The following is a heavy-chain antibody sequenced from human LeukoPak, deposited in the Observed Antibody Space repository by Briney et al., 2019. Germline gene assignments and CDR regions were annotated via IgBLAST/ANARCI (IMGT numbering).Heavy chain of an antibody. J-gene: IGHJ5*02. D-gene: IGHD2-15*01. V-gene: IGHV4-34*01. Sequence: SETLSLTCAVYGGSFNDYYWIWIRQPPGKGLEWIGEIKPSGRTNYNPSLESRVTISVDTSKNHFSLKLSSVTAADTAVYYCARVGPYCSGGSCYDGINWFDPWGQGTLVTVSS. CDR2: IKPSGRT. CDR3: ARVGPYCSGGSCYDGINWFDP. CDR1: GGSFNDYY.